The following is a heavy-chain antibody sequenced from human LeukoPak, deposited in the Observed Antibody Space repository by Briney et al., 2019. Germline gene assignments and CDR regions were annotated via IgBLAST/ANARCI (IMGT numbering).Heavy chain of an antibody. Sequence: SETLSLTCAVYGGSFSGYYWSWIRQPPGKGLEWIGKINHSGGTNYNPSLKSRVTISVDTSKNQFSLKLSSVTAADTAVYYCARHAEGMDVWGQGTTVTVSS. CDR1: GGSFSGYY. V-gene: IGHV4-34*01. D-gene: IGHD1-14*01. CDR3: ARHAEGMDV. CDR2: INHSGGT. J-gene: IGHJ6*02.